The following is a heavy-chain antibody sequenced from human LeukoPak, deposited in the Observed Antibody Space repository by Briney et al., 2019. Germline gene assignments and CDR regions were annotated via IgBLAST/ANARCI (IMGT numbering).Heavy chain of an antibody. J-gene: IGHJ6*02. CDR1: GGSISSYY. CDR2: IYYSGST. Sequence: SETLSLTCTVSGGSISSYYWSWIRQPPGKGLEWIRYIYYSGSTNYNPSLKSRVTISVDTSKNQFSLKLSSVTAADTAVYYCASTSGYYYGMDVWGQGTTVTVSS. CDR3: ASTSGYYYGMDV. D-gene: IGHD3-10*01. V-gene: IGHV4-59*08.